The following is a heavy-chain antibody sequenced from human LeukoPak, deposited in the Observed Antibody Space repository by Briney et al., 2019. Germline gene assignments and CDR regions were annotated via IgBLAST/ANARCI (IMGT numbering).Heavy chain of an antibody. Sequence: SETLSLTCTVSGGSISSYYWSWIRQPPGKGLEWIGYIYYSGSTNYNPSLKSRVTISVDTSKNQFSLKLSSVTAADTAVYYCARSGSLLLEFGESWGQGTLVTVSS. V-gene: IGHV4-59*01. CDR3: ARSGSLLLEFGES. D-gene: IGHD3-10*01. J-gene: IGHJ4*02. CDR2: IYYSGST. CDR1: GGSISSYY.